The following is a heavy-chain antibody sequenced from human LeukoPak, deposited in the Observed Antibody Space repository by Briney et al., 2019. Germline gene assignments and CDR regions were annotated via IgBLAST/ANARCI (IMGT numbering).Heavy chain of an antibody. D-gene: IGHD6-13*01. Sequence: GGSLRLSCAASGFTFSSYAMGWVRQAPGKGLEWVSAISGSGAGTYYADSVKGRFTLSRDNSKNTLYLQMNSLRAEDTALYFCAKLTNVAATGTFDYWGQRALVTVSS. CDR3: AKLTNVAATGTFDY. CDR1: GFTFSSYA. V-gene: IGHV3-23*01. CDR2: ISGSGAGT. J-gene: IGHJ4*02.